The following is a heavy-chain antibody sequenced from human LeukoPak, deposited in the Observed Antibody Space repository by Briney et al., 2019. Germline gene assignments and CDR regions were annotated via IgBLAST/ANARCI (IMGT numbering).Heavy chain of an antibody. CDR3: AKDGDSSGYYSTSVFDY. D-gene: IGHD3-22*01. CDR1: GFVFSNYW. J-gene: IGHJ4*02. V-gene: IGHV3-74*01. CDR2: IKTDGSTI. Sequence: GGSLRLSCAASGFVFSNYWMHWVRQAPGKGLVWVSRIKTDGSTITYADSVKGRFTISRDNSKNTLYLQMNSLRAEDTAVYYCAKDGDSSGYYSTSVFDYWVQGTLVTVSS.